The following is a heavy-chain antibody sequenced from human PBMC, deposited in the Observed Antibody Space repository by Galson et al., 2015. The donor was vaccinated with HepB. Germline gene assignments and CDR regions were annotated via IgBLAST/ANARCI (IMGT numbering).Heavy chain of an antibody. J-gene: IGHJ4*02. D-gene: IGHD3-10*01. CDR3: ARGRGDPRNSAAWFDLDY. CDR2: IQAGGTT. V-gene: IGHV3-66*01. Sequence: SLGLSCATSGFIVSSRYMNWVRQAPGKGLEWVSVIQAGGTTLYADSVKGRFTISRDDSKNTLHLQMISLRAEDTAVYYCARGRGDPRNSAAWFDLDYWGQGALVTVSS. CDR1: GFIVSSRY.